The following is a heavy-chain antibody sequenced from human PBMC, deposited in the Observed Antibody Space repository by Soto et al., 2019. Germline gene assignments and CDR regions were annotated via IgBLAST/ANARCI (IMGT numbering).Heavy chain of an antibody. CDR3: ARMSGTYYVPDY. Sequence: QVQLQESGPRLEEASQTLSLTCTVSNASITSSGYYWSWVRQPPGKRLAWIGYIYHSGSTFYSPSLHSRLTTSVDTSKTLFSLTLRSVTAADTAVYHCARMSGTYYVPDYWGQGTLVTVSS. CDR2: IYHSGST. CDR1: NASITSSGYY. J-gene: IGHJ4*02. D-gene: IGHD1-26*01. V-gene: IGHV4-31*03.